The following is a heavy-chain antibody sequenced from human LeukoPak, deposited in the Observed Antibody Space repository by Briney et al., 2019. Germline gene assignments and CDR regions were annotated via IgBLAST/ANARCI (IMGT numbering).Heavy chain of an antibody. J-gene: IGHJ4*02. CDR2: IYYSGST. CDR3: ARHEKAVRGAIDY. Sequence: ASQTLSLTGTVSGGSISSGSYYWSWIRQPAGKGLEWIGYIYYSGSTNYNPSLKSRVTISVDTSKNQFSLKLSSVTAADTAVYYCARHEKAVRGAIDYWGQGTLVTVSS. CDR1: GGSISSGSYY. V-gene: IGHV4-61*09. D-gene: IGHD3-10*01.